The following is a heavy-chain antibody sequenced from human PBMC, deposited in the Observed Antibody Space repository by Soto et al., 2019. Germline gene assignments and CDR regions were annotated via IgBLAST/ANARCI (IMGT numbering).Heavy chain of an antibody. Sequence: SLRISCTASGYSFSFYWIGWVRQVPGKGLEWMAIMYPDDSDIRYSPSFEAHVTISADKSTSTAFLQWSSLKASDTAMYYCATAYVYDFENSNYYRDAFDIWGQGTLVTVSS. CDR1: GYSFSFYW. CDR3: ATAYVYDFENSNYYRDAFDI. J-gene: IGHJ3*02. V-gene: IGHV5-51*01. CDR2: MYPDDSDI. D-gene: IGHD3-22*01.